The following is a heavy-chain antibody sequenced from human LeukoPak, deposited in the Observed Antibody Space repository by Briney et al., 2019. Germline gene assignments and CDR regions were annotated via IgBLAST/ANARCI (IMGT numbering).Heavy chain of an antibody. V-gene: IGHV1-46*01. D-gene: IGHD3-10*01. J-gene: IGHJ4*02. CDR3: ARDRGLNVCPSDY. CDR1: GYTFTNYY. CDR2: ISPSGGST. Sequence: ASVKVSCKASGYTFTNYYIHWVRQAPGQGLEWMGVISPSGGSTSYVQKFQGRLTMTRDTSTSTVDMELSSLRSEDTAVYYCARDRGLNVCPSDYWGQGALVIVSS.